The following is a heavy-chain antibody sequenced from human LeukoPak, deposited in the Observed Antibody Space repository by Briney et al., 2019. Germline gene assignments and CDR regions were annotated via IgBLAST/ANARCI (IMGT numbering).Heavy chain of an antibody. CDR2: ISSRGSTI. J-gene: IGHJ5*02. Sequence: PRGSLRLSCAASGFTFSSYEMSWVRQAPGKGLGWVSYISSRGSTIYYADSVKGRFTISRDNAKNSLHLQMNSPRAEDTAGYYCAREVLWFGELLYEWFDPWGQGTLVTVSS. D-gene: IGHD3-10*01. CDR3: AREVLWFGELLYEWFDP. CDR1: GFTFSSYE. V-gene: IGHV3-48*03.